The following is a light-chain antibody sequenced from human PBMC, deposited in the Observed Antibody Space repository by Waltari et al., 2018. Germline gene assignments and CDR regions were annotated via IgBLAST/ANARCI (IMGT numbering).Light chain of an antibody. CDR2: LNSDGSH. CDR1: SGHSSYA. CDR3: QTWGTGIWV. J-gene: IGLJ3*02. V-gene: IGLV4-69*01. Sequence: QLVLTQSPSASASLGASVTLTCPLSSGHSSYAIAWHQQQPEKGPRSLMKLNSDGSHSKGDGIPDRFSGSSSGAERYLTISSLQSEDEADYYCQTWGTGIWVFGGGTKLTVL.